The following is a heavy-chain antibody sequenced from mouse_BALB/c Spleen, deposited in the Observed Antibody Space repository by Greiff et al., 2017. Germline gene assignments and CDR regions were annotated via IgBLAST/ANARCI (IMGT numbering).Heavy chain of an antibody. J-gene: IGHJ3*01. V-gene: IGHV1-82*01. CDR3: ARDYYGEGFAY. CDR2: IYPGDGDT. CDR1: GYAFSSSW. D-gene: IGHD1-1*01. Sequence: VQLQQSGPELVKPGASVKISCKASGYAFSSSWMNWVKQRPGQGLEWIGRIYPGDGDTNYNGKFKGKATLTADKSSSTAYMQLSSLTSVDSAVYFCARDYYGEGFAYWGQGTLVTVSA.